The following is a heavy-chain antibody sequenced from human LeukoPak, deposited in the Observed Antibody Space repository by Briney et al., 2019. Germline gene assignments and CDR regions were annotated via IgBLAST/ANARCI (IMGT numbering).Heavy chain of an antibody. V-gene: IGHV4-31*03. CDR1: GGSISNADYY. J-gene: IGHJ4*02. Sequence: PSETLSLTCTVSGGSISNADYYWSWIRQLPGKGLEWIGYIYYSGSTYYNPSLKSRVTISVDTSQNQFSLKLNSVTAAETAMYYCARVREATVRPYFDYWGQGSLVTVSS. CDR3: ARVREATVRPYFDY. CDR2: IYYSGST. D-gene: IGHD4-11*01.